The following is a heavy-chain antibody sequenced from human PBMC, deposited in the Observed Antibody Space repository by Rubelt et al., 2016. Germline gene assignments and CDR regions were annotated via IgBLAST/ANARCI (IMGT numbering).Heavy chain of an antibody. V-gene: IGHV4-34*01. D-gene: IGHD2-15*01. CDR2: INHSGST. J-gene: IGHJ6*02. CDR1: GGSFSGYY. Sequence: QVLLQQWGAGLLKPSETLSLTCAVYGGSFSGYYWSWIRQPPGKGLEWIGEINHSGSTNYNPSFKSRVTIAVYTAKNQFSLKLSSVTAADTAVYYCARVGGVANLVRGMDVWGQGTTVTVSS. CDR3: ARVGGVANLVRGMDV.